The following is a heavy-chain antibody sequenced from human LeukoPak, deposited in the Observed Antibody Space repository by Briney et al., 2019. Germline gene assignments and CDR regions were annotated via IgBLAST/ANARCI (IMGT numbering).Heavy chain of an antibody. Sequence: PGGSLRLSCAASGFTFSSYEMNWVRQAPGKGLEWVSYISSSGSTIYYANSVKGRFTISRDNAKNSLYLQMNSLRAEDTAVYYCARGQLLLPGAFDIWGQGTMVTVSS. V-gene: IGHV3-48*03. CDR1: GFTFSSYE. D-gene: IGHD2-15*01. CDR3: ARGQLLLPGAFDI. J-gene: IGHJ3*02. CDR2: ISSSGSTI.